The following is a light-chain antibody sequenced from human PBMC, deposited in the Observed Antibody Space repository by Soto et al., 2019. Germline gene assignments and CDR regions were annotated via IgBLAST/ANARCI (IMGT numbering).Light chain of an antibody. CDR1: SSDIGAGYD. CDR3: QSYDSSLTTYV. V-gene: IGLV1-40*01. CDR2: SNA. J-gene: IGLJ1*01. Sequence: QSVLTQPPSVSEAPGHRVTISCIGTSSDIGAGYDVHWYQQLPGAAPKLLIYSNAIRPSGVPDRFSASKSGTSASLAITGLRAEDEADYYCQSYDSSLTTYVFGTGTKVTVL.